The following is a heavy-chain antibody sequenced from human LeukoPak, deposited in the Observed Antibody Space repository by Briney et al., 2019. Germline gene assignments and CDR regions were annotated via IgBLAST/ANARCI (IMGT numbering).Heavy chain of an antibody. D-gene: IGHD6-19*01. CDR1: GGSISSYY. J-gene: IGHJ4*02. CDR2: IYTSGST. V-gene: IGHV4-4*07. Sequence: SETLSLTCTVSGGSISSYYWSWIRQPAGKGLEWIGRIYTSGSTNYNPSLKSRVTMSVDTSKNQFSLELSSVTAADTAVYYCARDASSGWPIDYWGQGTLVTVSS. CDR3: ARDASSGWPIDY.